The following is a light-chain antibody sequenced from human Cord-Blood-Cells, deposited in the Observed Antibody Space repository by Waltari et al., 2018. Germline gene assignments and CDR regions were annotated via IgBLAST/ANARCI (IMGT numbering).Light chain of an antibody. CDR2: WAS. Sequence: DIVMTQSRDSLAVSLRESAPINCNSSQSVLYSSNNKNYLAWYQQKPGQPPKLLIYWASTRESGVPDRFSGSGSGTDFTLTISSLQAEDVAVYYCQQYYSTPRTFGQGTKVEIK. V-gene: IGKV4-1*01. J-gene: IGKJ1*01. CDR3: QQYYSTPRT. CDR1: QSVLYSSNNKNY.